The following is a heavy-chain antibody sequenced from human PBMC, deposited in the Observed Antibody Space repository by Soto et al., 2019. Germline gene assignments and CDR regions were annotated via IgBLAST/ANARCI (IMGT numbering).Heavy chain of an antibody. V-gene: IGHV1-18*01. CDR1: GYTFTSYG. J-gene: IGHJ4*02. CDR3: XXXXXXXXY. CDR2: ISAYNGNT. Sequence: QVQLVQSGAEVKKPGASVKVSCKASGYTFTSYGISWVRQAPGQGLEWMGWISAYNGNTNYAQKLQGRVTMTTDTSTSTAYMELRXXXXXXXXXXXXXXXXXXXXYWGQGTLVTVSS.